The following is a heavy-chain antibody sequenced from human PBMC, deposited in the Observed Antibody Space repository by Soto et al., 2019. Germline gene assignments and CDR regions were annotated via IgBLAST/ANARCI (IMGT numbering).Heavy chain of an antibody. Sequence: SETLSLTCAVSGGSISSGGYSWSWIRQPPGKGLEWIGYIYHSGSTYYNPSLKSRVTISVDRSKNQFSLKLSSVTAADTAVYYCARRDIQNAFDIWGQGTMVTVSS. CDR3: ARRDIQNAFDI. V-gene: IGHV4-30-2*01. J-gene: IGHJ3*02. CDR1: GGSISSGGYS. CDR2: IYHSGST.